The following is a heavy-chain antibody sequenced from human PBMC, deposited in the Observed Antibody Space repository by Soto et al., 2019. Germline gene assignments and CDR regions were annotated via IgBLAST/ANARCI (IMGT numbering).Heavy chain of an antibody. D-gene: IGHD1-26*01. CDR2: IIPIFGTA. J-gene: IGHJ4*02. Sequence: VKVSCKASGGTFSSYAISWLRQAPGQGLEWMGGIIPIFGTANYAQKFQGRVTITEDKSTITAYMELSSLRSEDTAVYYCARDVDSGSYYPYYVDYWGQGTLVTVSS. V-gene: IGHV1-69*06. CDR1: GGTFSSYA. CDR3: ARDVDSGSYYPYYVDY.